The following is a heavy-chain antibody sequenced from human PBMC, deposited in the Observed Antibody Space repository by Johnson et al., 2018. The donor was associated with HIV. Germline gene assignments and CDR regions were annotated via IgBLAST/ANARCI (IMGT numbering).Heavy chain of an antibody. J-gene: IGHJ3*02. Sequence: QVQLVESGGGVVQPGRSLRLSCAASGFTFSSYAMHWVRQAPAKGLEWVAVISNDGSFQYYTDSVKGRFTISRDNSKNTLYLQMNSLRAEDTAVYYCARDFIAPELGDAFDMRGRGTMVTVSS. CDR2: ISNDGSFQ. V-gene: IGHV3-30*04. D-gene: IGHD6-25*01. CDR1: GFTFSSYA. CDR3: ARDFIAPELGDAFDM.